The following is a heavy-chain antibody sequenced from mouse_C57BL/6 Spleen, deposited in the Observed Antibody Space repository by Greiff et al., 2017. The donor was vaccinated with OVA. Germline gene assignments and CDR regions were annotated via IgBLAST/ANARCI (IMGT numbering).Heavy chain of an antibody. V-gene: IGHV3-6*01. Sequence: DVQLVESGPGLVKPSQSLSLTCSVTGYSITSGYYWNWIRQFPGNKLEWMGYISYDGSNNYNPSLKNRISITRDTSKNQFFLKLNSVTTEDTATYYCARVKGMGYDGFAYWGQGTLVTVSA. CDR1: GYSITSGYY. D-gene: IGHD2-2*01. J-gene: IGHJ3*01. CDR2: ISYDGSN. CDR3: ARVKGMGYDGFAY.